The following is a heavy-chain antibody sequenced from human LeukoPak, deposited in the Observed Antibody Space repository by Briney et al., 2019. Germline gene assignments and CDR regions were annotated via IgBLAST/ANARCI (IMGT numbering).Heavy chain of an antibody. J-gene: IGHJ6*02. V-gene: IGHV4-34*01. CDR1: GGSFSGYY. CDR2: INHSGST. D-gene: IGHD2-2*01. Sequence: PSETLSLTCAVYGGSFSGYYWSWIRQPPGKGLGWIGEINHSGSTNYNPSLKSRVTISVDRSKNQFSLKLSSVTAADTAVYYCARLTYCSSTSCLYGMDVWGQGTTVTVSS. CDR3: ARLTYCSSTSCLYGMDV.